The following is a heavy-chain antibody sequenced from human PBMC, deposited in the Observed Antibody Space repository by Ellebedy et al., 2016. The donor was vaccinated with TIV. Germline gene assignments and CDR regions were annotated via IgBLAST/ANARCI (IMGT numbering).Heavy chain of an antibody. J-gene: IGHJ3*02. CDR3: VRAYTEILLDTPTGAYDI. CDR1: GFTFGSYG. Sequence: GGSLRLSCAASGFTFGSYGMHWVRQAPGKGLEWVSLIFRGGDTFYADSVKGRFSVSRDPSKNTLSLLMNSLRVDDTAIYYCVRAYTEILLDTPTGAYDIWGQGTRVTVSS. V-gene: IGHV3-53*01. D-gene: IGHD1-26*01. CDR2: IFRGGDT.